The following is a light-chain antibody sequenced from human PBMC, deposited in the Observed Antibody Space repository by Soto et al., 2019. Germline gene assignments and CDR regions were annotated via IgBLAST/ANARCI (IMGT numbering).Light chain of an antibody. CDR3: QQSYSTPRT. Sequence: NQVPQPPPSLSASVGERVSRTCRASQSISSYLNWYQQKPGKAPKLMIYAASSLQSGVPSRFSGSVSGTDFTLTISSLQPEDLATDYCQQSYSTPRTFGQGTKVDIK. CDR1: QSISSY. V-gene: IGKV1-39*01. CDR2: AAS. J-gene: IGKJ1*01.